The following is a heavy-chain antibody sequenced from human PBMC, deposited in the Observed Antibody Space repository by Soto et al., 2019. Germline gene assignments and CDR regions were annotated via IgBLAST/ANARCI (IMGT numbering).Heavy chain of an antibody. CDR2: VYHTGNT. J-gene: IGHJ5*02. Sequence: TLSLTCTVSGGSISRVAYYWSWIRQLPGKGLEWIGYVYHTGNTDYNPSLKSRISISVDTSKNQFSMDLRYVTAADTAVYYCVVETTIEGPNWLYLCAQ. D-gene: IGHD5-18*01. CDR1: GGSISRVAYY. V-gene: IGHV4-31*03. CDR3: VVETTIEGPNWLYL.